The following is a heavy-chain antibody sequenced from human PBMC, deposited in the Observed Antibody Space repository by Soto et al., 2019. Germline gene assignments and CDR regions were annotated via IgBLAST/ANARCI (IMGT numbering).Heavy chain of an antibody. D-gene: IGHD3-22*01. CDR1: GFTFSSYA. CDR2: ISGSGGST. CDR3: AKGGPYYYDSSGYYDY. Sequence: EVQLLESGGGLVQPGGSLRLSCAASGFTFSSYAMSWVRQAPGKGLEWVSAISGSGGSTYYADSVKGRFTISRDNSKNTLXXXXXXXRAEDTAVYYCAKGGPYYYDSSGYYDYWGQGTLVTVSS. J-gene: IGHJ4*02. V-gene: IGHV3-23*01.